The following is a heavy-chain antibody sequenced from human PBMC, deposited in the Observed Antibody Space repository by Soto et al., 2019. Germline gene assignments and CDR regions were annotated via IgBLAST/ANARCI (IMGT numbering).Heavy chain of an antibody. J-gene: IGHJ6*02. CDR3: ARDGGIAASYYYYGMDV. D-gene: IGHD6-13*01. V-gene: IGHV4-31*03. CDR1: GGSISSGGYY. CDR2: IYYSGST. Sequence: LSLTCTVSGGSISSGGYYWSWIRQHPGKGLEWIGYIYYSGSTYYNPSLKSRVTISVDTSKNQFSLKLSSVTAADTAVYYCARDGGIAASYYYYGMDVWGQGTTVTVSS.